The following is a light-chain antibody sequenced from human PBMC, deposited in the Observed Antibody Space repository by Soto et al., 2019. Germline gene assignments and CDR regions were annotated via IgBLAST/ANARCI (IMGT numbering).Light chain of an antibody. V-gene: IGKV1-39*01. CDR3: QQSYSTPIT. CDR2: AAS. Sequence: DIQMTQSPSSLSASVGDRVAITCRASQSITYYLNWYQQIPGKAPKVLIYAASNLQSGVPSRFSGSGSGTDFTLTISSLQPEDFATYYCQQSYSTPITFGQGTRLEI. CDR1: QSITYY. J-gene: IGKJ5*01.